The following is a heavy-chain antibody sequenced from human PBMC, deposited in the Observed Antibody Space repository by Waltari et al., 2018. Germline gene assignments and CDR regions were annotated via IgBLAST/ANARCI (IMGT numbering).Heavy chain of an antibody. CDR3: ARERGLYCSGGSCYNYYYYMDV. CDR2: IKQDGSEK. D-gene: IGHD2-15*01. CDR1: GFTFSSYW. Sequence: EVQLVESGGGLVQPGGSLRLSCAASGFTFSSYWMSWVRQAPGKGLEWVANIKQDGSEKYDVDSVKGRFTISRDNAKNSLYLQMNSLRAEDTAVYYCARERGLYCSGGSCYNYYYYMDVWGKGTTVTVSS. J-gene: IGHJ6*03. V-gene: IGHV3-7*01.